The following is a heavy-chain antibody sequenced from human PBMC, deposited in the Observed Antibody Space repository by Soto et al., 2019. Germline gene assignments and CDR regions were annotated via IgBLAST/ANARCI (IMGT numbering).Heavy chain of an antibody. CDR3: AKVNYDSSGFDY. D-gene: IGHD3-22*01. J-gene: IGHJ4*02. CDR2: ISYDGSNK. CDR1: GFTFSSYG. Sequence: GGSLRLSCAASGFTFSSYGMHWVRQAPGKGLEWVAVISYDGSNKYYADSVKGRFTISRDNSKNTLYLQMNSLRAEDTAVYYCAKVNYDSSGFDYWGQGTLVTVSS. V-gene: IGHV3-30*18.